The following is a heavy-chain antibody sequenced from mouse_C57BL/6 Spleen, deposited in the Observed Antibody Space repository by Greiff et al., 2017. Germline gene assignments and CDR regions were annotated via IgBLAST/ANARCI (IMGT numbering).Heavy chain of an antibody. V-gene: IGHV1-72*01. CDR3: ARVDSSGTDYFDY. CDR1: GYTFTSYW. Sequence: QVQLQQPGAELVKPGASVKLSCKASGYTFTSYWMHWVKQRPGRGLEWIGRIDPNSGGTKYNEKFKSKANLTVDKPSSTAYMQLSSLTSEDSAVFYCARVDSSGTDYFDYWGQGTTLTVSS. D-gene: IGHD3-2*02. J-gene: IGHJ2*01. CDR2: IDPNSGGT.